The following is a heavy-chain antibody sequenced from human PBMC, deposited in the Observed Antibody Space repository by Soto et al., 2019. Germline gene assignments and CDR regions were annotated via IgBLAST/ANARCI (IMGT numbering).Heavy chain of an antibody. J-gene: IGHJ4*02. V-gene: IGHV1-3*04. CDR2: INTGNGNT. CDR1: EYTFTTYA. CDR3: ARGVDYDFWSGYYNYIDY. D-gene: IGHD3-3*01. Sequence: ALVKVSCKASEYTFTTYAIHWVRQAPGQRLEWMGWINTGNGNTKYSQKFQGRVTITRDTSASTAYMELSSLRSEDTAVYYCARGVDYDFWSGYYNYIDYWGQGTLVTVSS.